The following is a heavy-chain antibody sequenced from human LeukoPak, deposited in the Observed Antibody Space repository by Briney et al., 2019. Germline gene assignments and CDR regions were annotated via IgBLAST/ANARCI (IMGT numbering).Heavy chain of an antibody. D-gene: IGHD1-26*01. V-gene: IGHV3-15*01. CDR2: IKSKTDGGTT. CDR3: TTAPPYSGSYYKGPLWY. J-gene: IGHJ4*02. Sequence: PGGSLRLSCAASGFTFSNAWMSWVRQAPGKGLEWVGRIKSKTDGGTTDYAAPVKGRFTISRDDSKNTLYLQMNSLKTEDTAMYYCTTAPPYSGSYYKGPLWYWGQGTLVTVSS. CDR1: GFTFSNAW.